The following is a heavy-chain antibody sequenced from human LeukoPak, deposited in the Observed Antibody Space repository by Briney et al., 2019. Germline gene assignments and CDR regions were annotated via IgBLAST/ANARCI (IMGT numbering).Heavy chain of an antibody. CDR1: GDSVSSNSAA. Sequence: KNSQTLSLTCAISGDSVSSNSAAWNWIRQSASRGLEWLGRTYYRSKWYNDYAVSVKSRITINPDTSKNQFSLQLNSVTPEDTAVYYCARDQGRSTYYYYGMDVWGQGTTVTVSS. J-gene: IGHJ6*02. CDR2: TYYRSKWYN. V-gene: IGHV6-1*01. CDR3: ARDQGRSTYYYYGMDV.